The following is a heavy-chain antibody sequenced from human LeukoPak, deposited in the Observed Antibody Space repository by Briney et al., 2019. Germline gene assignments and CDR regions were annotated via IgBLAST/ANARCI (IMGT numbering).Heavy chain of an antibody. V-gene: IGHV1-2*04. CDR3: ARAAPPPGPRLWFGESLYGMDV. Sequence: GASVKVSCKASGYTFTGYYMHWVRQAPGQGLEWMGWINPNSGGTNYAQKFQGWVTMTRDTSISTAYMELSRLRSDDTAVYYCARAAPPPGPRLWFGESLYGMDVWGKGTTVTVSS. CDR1: GYTFTGYY. CDR2: INPNSGGT. D-gene: IGHD3-10*01. J-gene: IGHJ6*04.